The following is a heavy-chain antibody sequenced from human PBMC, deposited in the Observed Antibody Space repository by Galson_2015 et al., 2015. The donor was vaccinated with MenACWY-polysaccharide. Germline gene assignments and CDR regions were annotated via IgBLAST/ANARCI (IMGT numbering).Heavy chain of an antibody. J-gene: IGHJ4*02. CDR2: INPNSGGT. CDR1: GYTFTGYY. V-gene: IGHV1-2*06. CDR3: AREIAVAGTPPDY. Sequence: SVKVSCKASGYTFTGYYMHWVRQAPGQGLEWMGRINPNSGGTNYAQKFQGRVTMTRDTSISTAYMELSRLRSDDTAVYYCAREIAVAGTPPDYWGQGTLVTVSS. D-gene: IGHD6-19*01.